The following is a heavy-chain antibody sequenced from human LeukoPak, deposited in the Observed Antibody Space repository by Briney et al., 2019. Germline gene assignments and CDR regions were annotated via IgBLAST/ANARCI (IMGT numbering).Heavy chain of an antibody. D-gene: IGHD4-17*01. Sequence: PGGSLRLSCAASGYSFSNFGIHWVRQDPGKGLEGVAFIRYDGSNKNYADSVKRRFTISRDNSKNTLFLQMNSLRAEDTAVYYCAKDGPGDVYGDFNLRLAYWGQGTLVTVSS. V-gene: IGHV3-30*02. CDR1: GYSFSNFG. CDR2: IRYDGSNK. CDR3: AKDGPGDVYGDFNLRLAY. J-gene: IGHJ4*02.